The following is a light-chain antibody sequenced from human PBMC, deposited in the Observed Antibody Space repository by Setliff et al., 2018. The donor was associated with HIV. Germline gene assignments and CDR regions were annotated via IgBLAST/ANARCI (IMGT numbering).Light chain of an antibody. V-gene: IGLV2-14*03. CDR3: SSYTRTTTLV. J-gene: IGLJ1*01. CDR1: SGDIGRYNY. Sequence: QSALTQPASVSGSPGQSITISCTGTSGDIGRYNYVSWYQQHPGKAPKLMIYDVNNPPSGVSNRFSGSKSGNTASLTISGLQAEDEADYYCSSYTRTTTLVFGTGTKVTVL. CDR2: DVN.